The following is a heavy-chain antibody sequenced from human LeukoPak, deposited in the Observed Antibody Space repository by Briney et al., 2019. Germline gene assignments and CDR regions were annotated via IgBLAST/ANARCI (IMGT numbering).Heavy chain of an antibody. CDR3: ARDPGVLSLACHYYYYMDV. J-gene: IGHJ6*03. D-gene: IGHD2-8*01. CDR1: GYSFTTHA. Sequence: ASVKVSCKASGYSFTTHAMNWVRQAPGQGLEWMGWINTDTGNPTYAQDFTGRFVFSLDTSVSAAYLQISRLEAEHTAVYYCARDPGVLSLACHYYYYMDVWGRGTTVTVSS. CDR2: INTDTGNP. V-gene: IGHV7-4-1*02.